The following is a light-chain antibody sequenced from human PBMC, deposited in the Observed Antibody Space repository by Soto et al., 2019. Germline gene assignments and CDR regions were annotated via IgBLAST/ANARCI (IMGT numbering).Light chain of an antibody. Sequence: EIVMTQSPATLSVSPGERATLSCRASQSINSDLSWYQQKPGQSPRLLFYDAFTRGTGIPARFNGSASGTEFTLSFNGLQAEDFAVYFCQQYSTWSPLTFGGGTKVEI. J-gene: IGKJ4*01. CDR1: QSINSD. CDR3: QQYSTWSPLT. CDR2: DAF. V-gene: IGKV3-15*01.